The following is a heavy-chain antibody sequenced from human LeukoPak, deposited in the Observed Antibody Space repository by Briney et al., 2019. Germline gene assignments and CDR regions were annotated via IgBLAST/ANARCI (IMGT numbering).Heavy chain of an antibody. CDR2: ISSSGRTI. J-gene: IGHJ5*02. CDR3: ARSSGYLHP. Sequence: PGGSLRLSCAASGFTFNTSNMNWVRQAPGKGLEWISYISSSGRTICYADSVKGRFTISRDNAKDSLFLQMNSLRDEDTAVYYCARSSGYLHPWGQGTLVTVSS. V-gene: IGHV3-48*02. CDR1: GFTFNTSN. D-gene: IGHD6-19*01.